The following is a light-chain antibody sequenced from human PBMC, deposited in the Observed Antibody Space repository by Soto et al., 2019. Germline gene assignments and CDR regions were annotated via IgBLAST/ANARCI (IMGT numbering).Light chain of an antibody. Sequence: IQMTQSPSSLSASVEDRVTISCRASRSISTDLHWYQQKPGKAPNLLIYGTSNLQTGVPSRFSGSGSGTDFTLTISSLQPEDFATYYCQQSFSTLITFGQGTRLEIK. CDR1: RSISTD. CDR3: QQSFSTLIT. CDR2: GTS. J-gene: IGKJ5*01. V-gene: IGKV1-39*01.